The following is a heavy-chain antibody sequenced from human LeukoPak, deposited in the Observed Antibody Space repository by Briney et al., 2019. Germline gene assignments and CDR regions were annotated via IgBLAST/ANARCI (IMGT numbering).Heavy chain of an antibody. CDR3: ARGQSPSFYDMDV. V-gene: IGHV3-33*01. D-gene: IGHD3-16*02. CDR1: GFIFSNYG. Sequence: GGSLRLSCVASGFIFSNYGMHWVRQAPGMGLEWVAVIWSDGSSDRYAASVKGRFTISRDNSWNTLYLQMSGLRADDTAVHYCARGQSPSFYDMDVWGQGTTV. CDR2: IWSDGSSD. J-gene: IGHJ6*02.